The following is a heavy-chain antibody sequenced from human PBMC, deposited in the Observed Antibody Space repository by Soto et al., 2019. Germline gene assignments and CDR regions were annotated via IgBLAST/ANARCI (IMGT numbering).Heavy chain of an antibody. J-gene: IGHJ3*02. D-gene: IGHD6-6*01. V-gene: IGHV2-5*02. CDR3: EHRQLDLHNDAFAI. CDR1: GFSLSTRELG. Sequence: QITLKESGPTLVKPTQTLTLTCTFSGFSLSTRELGMGWIRQTPGKALEWLALIYWDDDKRYSPSLKSRLTITKDTSKHQDVLTMTNMDPLDTATYYCEHRQLDLHNDAFAIWGQGTMVTVSS. CDR2: IYWDDDK.